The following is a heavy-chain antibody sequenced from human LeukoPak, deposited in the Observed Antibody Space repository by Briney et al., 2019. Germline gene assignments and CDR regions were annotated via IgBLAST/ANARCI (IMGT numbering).Heavy chain of an antibody. V-gene: IGHV3-7*01. CDR2: VKQDGSEK. CDR1: GFTFSSYW. CDR3: AKVRGYNLNDPDY. J-gene: IGHJ4*02. Sequence: GGSLRLSCAASGFTFSSYWMSWVRQAPGKGLEWVANVKQDGSEKYYVDSVKGRFTISRDNAKNSLFLQMNSLRVEDTAVYYCAKVRGYNLNDPDYWGQGTLVTVSS. D-gene: IGHD1-20*01.